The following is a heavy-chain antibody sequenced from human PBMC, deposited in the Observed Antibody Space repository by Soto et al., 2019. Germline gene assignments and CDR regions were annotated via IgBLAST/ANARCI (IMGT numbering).Heavy chain of an antibody. CDR2: VGGSGDST. CDR3: AKSPLGYCSGGSCYPPHYFDY. J-gene: IGHJ4*02. D-gene: IGHD2-15*01. CDR1: GFTFSNYA. Sequence: EVQLLDSGGGLVQPGGSLRLSCAASGFTFSNYAMSWVRQAPGKGLEWVSGVGGSGDSTYYADSVKGRFTISRDNSTDTLYLQMNRLRAEDTAVYYCAKSPLGYCSGGSCYPPHYFDYWGQGTLVTVSS. V-gene: IGHV3-23*01.